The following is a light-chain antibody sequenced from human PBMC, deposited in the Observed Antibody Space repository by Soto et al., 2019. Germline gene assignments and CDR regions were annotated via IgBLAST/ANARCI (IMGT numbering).Light chain of an antibody. CDR1: SSDVGGYRY. V-gene: IGLV2-14*01. Sequence: QSALTQPASVSGSPGQSITISCTGTSSDVGGYRYVSWYQQHPGKAPKLMISEVTNRPSGVSDRFSGSKSGNTASLTISGLQSEDEAIYYCSSYASSGTLFGRGTKLTVL. J-gene: IGLJ2*01. CDR2: EVT. CDR3: SSYASSGTL.